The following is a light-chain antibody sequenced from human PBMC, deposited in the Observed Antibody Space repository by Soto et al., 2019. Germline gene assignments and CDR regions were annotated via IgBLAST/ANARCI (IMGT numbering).Light chain of an antibody. J-gene: IGKJ5*01. CDR2: DAS. Sequence: IVLTQSPATLSLSPGERATLSCRASQSVSSYLAWYQHKPGQAPRLLIYDASNRATGIPARISGSGSGTDFTLTISRLEPEDFALYYCQQRSNRPSFGQGTRLEIK. CDR3: QQRSNRPS. CDR1: QSVSSY. V-gene: IGKV3-11*01.